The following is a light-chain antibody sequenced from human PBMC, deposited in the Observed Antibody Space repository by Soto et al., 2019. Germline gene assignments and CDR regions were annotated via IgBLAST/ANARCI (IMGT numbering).Light chain of an antibody. Sequence: DIVMTQSPDSLAVSLGERATINCKSSQSVFYSSNNKNYLAWYQQKPGQPPKLLIYWASTRVSGVPDRFSGSGSGTDFTLTISILQAEDVAVYYCQQYYSTLWTFGQGTKVEIK. CDR3: QQYYSTLWT. J-gene: IGKJ1*01. CDR1: QSVFYSSNNKNY. CDR2: WAS. V-gene: IGKV4-1*01.